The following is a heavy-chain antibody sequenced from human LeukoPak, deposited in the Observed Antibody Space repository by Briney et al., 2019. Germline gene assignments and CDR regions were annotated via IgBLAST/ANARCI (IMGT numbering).Heavy chain of an antibody. Sequence: GASVKVSCKASGYTFINYNILWVRQAPGQGLEWMGWISVYNGNTNFAQKFQGRVTMTTDTSTSTAYMELRSLRSDDTAVYYCARDSGYIYHYSPEWDFWGQGTLVTVSS. J-gene: IGHJ4*02. D-gene: IGHD5-18*01. V-gene: IGHV1-18*01. CDR1: GYTFINYN. CDR2: ISVYNGNT. CDR3: ARDSGYIYHYSPEWDF.